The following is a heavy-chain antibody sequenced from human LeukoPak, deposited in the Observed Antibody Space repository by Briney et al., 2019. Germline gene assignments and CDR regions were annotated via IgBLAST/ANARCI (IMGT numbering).Heavy chain of an antibody. CDR3: ARGQTGDFDP. D-gene: IGHD4-17*01. Sequence: PGGSLRLSCAASGFTFSSHWMSWVRQAPGKGLEWVAYINDSGDTIYYADSVKGRFTISRDNAKNSLYLQMTSLRAEDTAVYYCARGQTGDFDPWGQGTLVTVSS. CDR1: GFTFSSHW. J-gene: IGHJ5*02. V-gene: IGHV3-48*01. CDR2: INDSGDTI.